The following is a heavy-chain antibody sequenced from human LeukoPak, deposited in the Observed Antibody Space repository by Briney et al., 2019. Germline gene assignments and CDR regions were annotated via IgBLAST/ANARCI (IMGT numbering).Heavy chain of an antibody. J-gene: IGHJ6*03. V-gene: IGHV4-59*01. CDR1: GGSISSYY. Sequence: PSETLSLTCTVSGGSISSYYWSWIRQPPGKGLEWIGYIYYSGSTNYNPSLKSRVTISVDTSKNQFSLKLSSVTATDTAVYYCARGAWSTQTGYYYYMDVWGKGTTVTVSS. CDR2: IYYSGST. D-gene: IGHD2-8*01. CDR3: ARGAWSTQTGYYYYMDV.